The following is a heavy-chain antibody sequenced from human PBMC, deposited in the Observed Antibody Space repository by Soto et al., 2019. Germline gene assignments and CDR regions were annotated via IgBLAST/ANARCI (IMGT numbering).Heavy chain of an antibody. D-gene: IGHD6-19*01. CDR1: GYFFASNW. Sequence: GESLKISCKASGYFFASNWVAWVRQMPGKGLEYMGIIFPGDSDTTYSPSFQDHVTISADKSTSTAFLQWASLQASDSAIYYCARQDSRGFGHWGQATLVTVSS. CDR2: IFPGDSDT. CDR3: ARQDSRGFGH. V-gene: IGHV5-51*01. J-gene: IGHJ4*01.